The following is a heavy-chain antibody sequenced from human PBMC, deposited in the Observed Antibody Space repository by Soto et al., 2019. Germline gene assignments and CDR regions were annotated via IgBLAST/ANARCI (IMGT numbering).Heavy chain of an antibody. V-gene: IGHV3-48*02. CDR2: ISSSSSTI. CDR3: AREAQDIVVVVAATPYDDAFDI. D-gene: IGHD2-15*01. Sequence: EVQLVESGGGLVQPGRSLRLSCAASGFTFSSYSMNWVRQAPGKGLEWVSYISSSSSTIYYADSVKGRFTISRDNAKNSLYLQMNSLRDEDTAVYYCAREAQDIVVVVAATPYDDAFDIWGQGTMVTVSS. J-gene: IGHJ3*02. CDR1: GFTFSSYS.